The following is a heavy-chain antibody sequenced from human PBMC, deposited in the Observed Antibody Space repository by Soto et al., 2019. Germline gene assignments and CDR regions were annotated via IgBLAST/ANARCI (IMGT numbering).Heavy chain of an antibody. CDR2: IKSKTDGGTT. Sequence: GGSLRLSCAASGFTFSDAWMSWVRQAPGKGLEWVGRIKSKTDGGTTDYAAPAKGRFTMSRDDSKNTLYLQMNSLKTEDTAVYYCASHARTATYYYYYYMDVWGKGTTVTVSS. CDR3: ASHARTATYYYYYYMDV. J-gene: IGHJ6*03. D-gene: IGHD2-21*02. CDR1: GFTFSDAW. V-gene: IGHV3-15*01.